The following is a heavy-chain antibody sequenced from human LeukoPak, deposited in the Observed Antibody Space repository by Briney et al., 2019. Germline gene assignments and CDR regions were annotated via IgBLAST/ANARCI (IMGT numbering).Heavy chain of an antibody. CDR1: GYTFTIDG. Sequence: ASVKVSYKASGYTFTIDGVNWVRQATGQGLEWTGWMNPDSVNTVYAQKFQGRVTMTRSTSISTAYMELSSLRSDDTAVYYCARGLGMSYAFDIWGQGTMVAVSS. J-gene: IGHJ3*02. CDR2: MNPDSVNT. V-gene: IGHV1-8*01. CDR3: ARGLGMSYAFDI. D-gene: IGHD3-16*01.